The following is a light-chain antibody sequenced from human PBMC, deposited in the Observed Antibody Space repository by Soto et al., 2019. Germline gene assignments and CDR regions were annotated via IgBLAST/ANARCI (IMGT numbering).Light chain of an antibody. V-gene: IGLV2-23*02. CDR3: CSYAGSSTLV. CDR2: EVS. J-gene: IGLJ3*02. Sequence: QSALTQPASVSGSPGQSITISCTGTSSDVGSYNLVSWYQQHPGKAPKLMIYEVSKRPSGVSNRFSGSKSGNTASLTISGLQAEDEADYYCCSYAGSSTLVFGGGTKLTRP. CDR1: SSDVGSYNL.